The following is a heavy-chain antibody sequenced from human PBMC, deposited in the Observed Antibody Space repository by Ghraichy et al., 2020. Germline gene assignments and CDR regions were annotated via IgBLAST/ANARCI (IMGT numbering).Heavy chain of an antibody. CDR3: AREPTTAMVTGIFDY. V-gene: IGHV3-30*04. J-gene: IGHJ4*02. D-gene: IGHD5-18*01. CDR1: GFTFSSYA. Sequence: GGSLRLSCAASGFTFSSYAMHWVRQAPGKGLEWVAVISYDGSNKYYADSVKGRFTISRDNSKNTLYLQINSLRAEDTAVYYCAREPTTAMVTGIFDYWGQGTLVTVSS. CDR2: ISYDGSNK.